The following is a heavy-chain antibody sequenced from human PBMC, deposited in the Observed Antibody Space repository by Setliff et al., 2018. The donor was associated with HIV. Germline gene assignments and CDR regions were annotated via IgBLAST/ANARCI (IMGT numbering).Heavy chain of an antibody. J-gene: IGHJ6*02. D-gene: IGHD5-12*01. CDR3: AREIWGQVAHVPYGMDV. Sequence: SETLSLTCTVSGGSISSYYWSWIRQPAGKGLEWIGRFYTCGSTNYNPSLKSRVTMSVDTSKNQFSLKVRYVTAADTAIYYCAREIWGQVAHVPYGMDVWGQGTTVTVSS. CDR2: FYTCGST. CDR1: GGSISSYY. V-gene: IGHV4-4*07.